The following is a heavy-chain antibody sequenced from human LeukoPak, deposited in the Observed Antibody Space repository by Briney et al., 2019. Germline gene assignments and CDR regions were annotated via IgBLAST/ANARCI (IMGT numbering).Heavy chain of an antibody. CDR1: GGTFRSHA. CDR2: IIPMFGTA. D-gene: IGHD6-13*01. Sequence: SVKVSCKASGGTFRSHAINWVRQAPGQGLEWMGGIIPMFGTANYAQKFQGRVTITADESTSTAYVELSSLRSEDTAVYYCARVGAAAAGDLDYWGQGTLVTVSS. CDR3: ARVGAAAAGDLDY. V-gene: IGHV1-69*13. J-gene: IGHJ4*02.